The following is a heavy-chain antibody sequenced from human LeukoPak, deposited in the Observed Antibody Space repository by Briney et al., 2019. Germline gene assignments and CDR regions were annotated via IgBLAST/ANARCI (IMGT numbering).Heavy chain of an antibody. J-gene: IGHJ5*02. Sequence: GGSLRLSCAASGFTFSSYAMTWVRQAPGKGLEWVSAVTGSIGGTYYADSVKGRFTISRDDSKSTLYLQMNSLRVEDTAVYYCAKSGHSTSSWFDPWGQGTLVIVSS. D-gene: IGHD6-6*01. CDR3: AKSGHSTSSWFDP. V-gene: IGHV3-23*01. CDR1: GFTFSSYA. CDR2: VTGSIGGT.